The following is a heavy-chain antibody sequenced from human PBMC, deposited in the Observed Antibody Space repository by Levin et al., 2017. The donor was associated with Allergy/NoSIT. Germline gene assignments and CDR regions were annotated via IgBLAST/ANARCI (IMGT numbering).Heavy chain of an antibody. CDR2: ISWNSAKI. CDR3: VKDIQTPEAPVMVLQF. Sequence: PGGSLRLSCAASGFTFDNYAMHWVRQPPGKGLEWVSGISWNSAKIGYGDSVKGRFTISRDNAKNSLYLQMNSLRAEDTAFYYCVKDIQTPEAPVMVLQFWGQGTLVMVSS. V-gene: IGHV3-9*01. D-gene: IGHD4-11*01. CDR1: GFTFDNYA. J-gene: IGHJ1*01.